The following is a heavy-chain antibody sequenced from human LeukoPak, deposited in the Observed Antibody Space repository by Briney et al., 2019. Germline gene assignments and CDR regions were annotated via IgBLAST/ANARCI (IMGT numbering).Heavy chain of an antibody. D-gene: IGHD6-6*01. Sequence: SETLSPTCAVYGGSFSGYYWSWIRQPPGKGLEWIGEINHSGSTNYSPSLKSRVTISVNTSKNQFSLKLTSVTAADTAVYYCARAGFALAPHRGTPFDYWGQGTLVTVSS. CDR2: INHSGST. V-gene: IGHV4-34*01. CDR3: ARAGFALAPHRGTPFDY. J-gene: IGHJ4*02. CDR1: GGSFSGYY.